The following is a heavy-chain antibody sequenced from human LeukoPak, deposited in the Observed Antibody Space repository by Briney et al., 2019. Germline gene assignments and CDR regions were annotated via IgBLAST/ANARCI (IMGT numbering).Heavy chain of an antibody. D-gene: IGHD3-3*01. V-gene: IGHV3-23*01. J-gene: IGHJ4*02. CDR1: GFTFSSYA. CDR2: ISGSGGST. CDR3: AKGTYDFWSGYYTANRHPFDY. Sequence: GGSLRLSCAASGFTFSSYAMGWVRQAPGKGLEWVSAISGSGGSTYYADSVKGRFTISRDNSKNTLYLQMNSLRAEDTAVYYCAKGTYDFWSGYYTANRHPFDYWGQGTLVTVSS.